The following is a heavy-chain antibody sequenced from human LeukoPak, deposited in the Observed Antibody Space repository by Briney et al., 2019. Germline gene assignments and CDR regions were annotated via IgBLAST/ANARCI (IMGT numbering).Heavy chain of an antibody. CDR2: IYYSGST. CDR3: ARCSSSSPYNWFDP. Sequence: SETLSLTCTVSGGSISSSSYYWGWIRQPPGKGLEWIGSIYYSGSTFYNPSLKSQVTISVDTSKNQFSLKLSSVTAADTAVYYCARCSSSSPYNWFDPWGQGTLVTVSS. CDR1: GGSISSSSYY. J-gene: IGHJ5*02. D-gene: IGHD6-6*01. V-gene: IGHV4-39*01.